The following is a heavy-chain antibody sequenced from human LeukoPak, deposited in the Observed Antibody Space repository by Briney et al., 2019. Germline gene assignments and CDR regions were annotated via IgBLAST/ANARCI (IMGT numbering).Heavy chain of an antibody. D-gene: IGHD3-10*01. CDR2: INHSGST. CDR1: GGSFSGYY. J-gene: IGHJ6*02. Sequence: SETLSLTCAVYGGSFSGYYWSWIRQPPGKGLEWIGEINHSGSTNYNPSLKSRVTISVDTSKNQFSLKLSSVTAADTAVYYCARAKTGLYYYYGMDVRGQGTTVTVSS. V-gene: IGHV4-34*01. CDR3: ARAKTGLYYYYGMDV.